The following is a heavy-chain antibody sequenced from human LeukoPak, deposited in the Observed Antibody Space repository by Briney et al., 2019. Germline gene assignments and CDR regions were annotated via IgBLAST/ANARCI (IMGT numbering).Heavy chain of an antibody. Sequence: GGSLRLSCAASGFTFDDYAMHWVRQAPGKGLEWVSGISWNSGSIGYADSVKGRFTISRDNAKNSLYLQMNSLRAEDTALYYCARSPLIYGDPGVYWGQGTLVTVSS. CDR3: ARSPLIYGDPGVY. V-gene: IGHV3-9*01. J-gene: IGHJ4*02. D-gene: IGHD4-17*01. CDR2: ISWNSGSI. CDR1: GFTFDDYA.